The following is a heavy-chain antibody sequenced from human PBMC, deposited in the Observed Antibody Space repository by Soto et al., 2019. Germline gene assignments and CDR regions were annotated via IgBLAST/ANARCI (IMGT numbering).Heavy chain of an antibody. CDR3: TTALYCTNGVCYTDPDYYYYYGMDV. D-gene: IGHD2-8*01. J-gene: IGHJ6*02. V-gene: IGHV3-15*07. CDR2: IKSKTDGGTT. CDR1: GFTFSNAW. Sequence: PGGSLRLSCAASGFTFSNAWMNWVRQAPGKGLEWVGRIKSKTDGGTTDYAAPVKGRFTISRDDSKNTLYLQMNSLKTEDTAVYYCTTALYCTNGVCYTDPDYYYYYGMDVWGQGTTVTVSS.